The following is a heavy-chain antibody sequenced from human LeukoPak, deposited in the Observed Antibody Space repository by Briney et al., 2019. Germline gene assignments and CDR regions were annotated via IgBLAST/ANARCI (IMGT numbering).Heavy chain of an antibody. J-gene: IGHJ5*02. CDR2: ISGSSYYI. V-gene: IGHV3-21*01. D-gene: IGHD2-2*01. CDR3: ARDLGYCSSTSCSTLFNWFDP. Sequence: SMNWVRQAPGKGLEWVSSISGSSYYIYYADSVKGRFTISRDNAKNSLYLQMNSLRAEDTAVYYCARDLGYCSSTSCSTLFNWFDPWGQGTLVTVSS. CDR1: S.